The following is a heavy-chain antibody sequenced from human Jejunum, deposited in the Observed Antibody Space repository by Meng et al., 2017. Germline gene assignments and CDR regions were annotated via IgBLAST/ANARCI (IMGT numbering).Heavy chain of an antibody. V-gene: IGHV3-7*01. J-gene: IGHJ4*02. D-gene: IGHD2-15*01. Sequence: GGSLRLSCAASGFTFSTYWMNWVRQAPGKGLEWVADIRQDGSEMYYVDSVKGRFTISRDNVENSLYLQMNNLRAEDTAVYYCARVGGYCSGGSCFPSGDWGQGTLVTGAS. CDR3: ARVGGYCSGGSCFPSGD. CDR2: IRQDGSEM. CDR1: GFTFSTYW.